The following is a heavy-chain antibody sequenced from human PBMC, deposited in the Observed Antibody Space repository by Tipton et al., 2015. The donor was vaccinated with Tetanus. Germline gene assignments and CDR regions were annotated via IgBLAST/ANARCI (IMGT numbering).Heavy chain of an antibody. CDR2: IWNDGSYK. CDR3: ARVGISQNAYSYVYHGLDV. V-gene: IGHV3-33*01. Sequence: RSLRLSCAASGFTFSTNAMHWVRQAPGKGLKWVAAIWNDGSYKYYADSVKGRFTVSRDNSKNTLYLEMNSLRAEDTAVYYCARVGISQNAYSYVYHGLDVWGQGTTVVVSS. J-gene: IGHJ6*02. D-gene: IGHD5-18*01. CDR1: GFTFSTNA.